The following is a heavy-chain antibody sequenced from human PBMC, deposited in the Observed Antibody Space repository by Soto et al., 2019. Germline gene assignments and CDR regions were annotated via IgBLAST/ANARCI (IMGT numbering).Heavy chain of an antibody. V-gene: IGHV4-34*01. CDR1: GGSFSGYY. CDR3: AREEVPQWFTRGYYGMDV. D-gene: IGHD2-2*01. J-gene: IGHJ6*02. CDR2: INHSGST. Sequence: SETLSLTCTVHGGSFSGYYWTWIRQPPGKGLEWIGDINHSGSTNYNSSLKSRVTISVDTSKNQLSLKLRSVTAADTAVYYCAREEVPQWFTRGYYGMDVWGQGTTVTVSS.